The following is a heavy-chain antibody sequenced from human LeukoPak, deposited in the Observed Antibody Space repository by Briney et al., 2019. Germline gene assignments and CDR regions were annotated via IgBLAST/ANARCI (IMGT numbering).Heavy chain of an antibody. Sequence: GGSLRISCGASGFTLSSFCKHLVAPAPRMGLGGGAFLRFAGSKKYYADSVRGRFTISRDNSKNTLFLQVNSLRAEDTAVYYCAKDARRTFGLSSGLYRGSYYFDYWGQGTLVTVSS. CDR1: GFTLSSFC. J-gene: IGHJ4*02. CDR3: AKDARRTFGLSSGLYRGSYYFDY. V-gene: IGHV3-30*02. CDR2: LRFAGSKK. D-gene: IGHD6-19*01.